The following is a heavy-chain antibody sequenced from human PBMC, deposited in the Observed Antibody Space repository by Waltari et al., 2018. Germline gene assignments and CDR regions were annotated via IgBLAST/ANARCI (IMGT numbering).Heavy chain of an antibody. CDR3: ARGDGNPNYFDY. CDR2: IYYSGRT. Sequence: QVQLQESGPGLVKPSETLSLTCTVSGGSISSHYWSWIRQPPGKGLAWIGYIYYSGRTNNNPTLKSRVTISVDTSKNQFSLKLSSVTAADTAVYYCARGDGNPNYFDYWGQGTLVTVSS. D-gene: IGHD2-15*01. J-gene: IGHJ4*02. CDR1: GGSISSHY. V-gene: IGHV4-59*11.